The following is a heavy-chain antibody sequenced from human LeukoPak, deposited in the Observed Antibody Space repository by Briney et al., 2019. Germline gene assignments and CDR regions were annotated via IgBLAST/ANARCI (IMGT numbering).Heavy chain of an antibody. V-gene: IGHV3-11*04. CDR1: GLTFSDYY. D-gene: IGHD3-22*01. CDR2: ISGTGTTI. CDR3: AVQITMIVVVPYFDY. J-gene: IGHJ4*02. Sequence: GGSLRLSCAASGLTFSDYYMTWIRQAPGKGLEWVSPISGTGTTIYSADSVRGRFTVSRDNARSSLFLHMNSLRAEDTAVYYCAVQITMIVVVPYFDYWGQGTLVTVSS.